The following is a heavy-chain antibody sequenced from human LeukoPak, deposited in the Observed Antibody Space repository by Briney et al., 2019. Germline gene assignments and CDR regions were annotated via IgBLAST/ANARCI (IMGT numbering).Heavy chain of an antibody. V-gene: IGHV4-59*01. CDR3: ARGPNDGGGHT. D-gene: IGHD1-1*01. CDR1: GGSISSYY. Sequence: SETLPLTCTVSGGSISSYYWNWIRQPPGKGLERIGYIYYSGSTNYNPSLKSRVIISINTSKNQFSLKLSSVTAADTAVYYCARGPNDGGGHTWGQGTLVTVSS. J-gene: IGHJ4*02. CDR2: IYYSGST.